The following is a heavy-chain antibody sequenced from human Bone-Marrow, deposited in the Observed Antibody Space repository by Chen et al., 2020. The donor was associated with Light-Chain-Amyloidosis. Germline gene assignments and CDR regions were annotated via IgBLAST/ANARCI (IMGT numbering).Heavy chain of an antibody. CDR2: ITPDGTRV. V-gene: IGHV3-74*01. CDR3: SREFTGYDDY. J-gene: IGHJ4*02. Sequence: DVQLLESGGGLVQPGGSLRLSCAASGFTFRTSWMHGVRQAPGKGLVWVSRITPDGTRVDYADSVRGRFTISRDDAKSTVYLQMTSLRAEDTAVYYCSREFTGYDDYWGQGTLVTVSS. D-gene: IGHD5-12*01. CDR1: GFTFRTSW.